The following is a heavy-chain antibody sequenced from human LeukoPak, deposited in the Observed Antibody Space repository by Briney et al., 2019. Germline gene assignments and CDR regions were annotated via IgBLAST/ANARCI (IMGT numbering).Heavy chain of an antibody. V-gene: IGHV3-74*01. CDR2: IKSDGTST. D-gene: IGHD1-26*01. CDR1: GFTFSGYW. J-gene: IGHJ4*02. CDR3: ARISSGNYGLGDY. Sequence: GGSLRLSCAASGFTFSGYWMNWVRQAPGKGLVWVSRIKSDGTSTTYVDSVKGRFTISRDNAKNTLYLQMNSLRAEDTAVYYCARISSGNYGLGDYWGQGALVTVSS.